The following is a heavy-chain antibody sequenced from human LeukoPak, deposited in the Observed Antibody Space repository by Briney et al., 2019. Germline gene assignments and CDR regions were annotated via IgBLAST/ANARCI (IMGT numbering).Heavy chain of an antibody. J-gene: IGHJ3*02. CDR2: IYYSGST. CDR1: GGSISSYY. Sequence: SETLSLTCTVSGGSISSYYWSWIRQPLGKGLEWIGYIYYSGSTNYNPSLKSRVTISVDTSKNQFSLKLSSVTAADTAVYYCAREGGYEADAFDIWGQGTMVAVSS. V-gene: IGHV4-59*01. D-gene: IGHD5-12*01. CDR3: AREGGYEADAFDI.